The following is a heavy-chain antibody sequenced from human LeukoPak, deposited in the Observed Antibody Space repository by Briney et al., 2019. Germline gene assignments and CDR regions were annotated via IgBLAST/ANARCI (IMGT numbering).Heavy chain of an antibody. CDR2: INPNSGGT. V-gene: IGHV1-2*02. CDR3: ARPSITGTNALDY. CDR1: GYTFTGYH. J-gene: IGHJ4*02. D-gene: IGHD1-20*01. Sequence: ASVKVSCKASGYTFTGYHMYWVRQAPGQGLEWMGWINPNSGGTNYAQKFQGRVSVTRDTSISTAYMELSRLRSDDTAVYYCARPSITGTNALDYWGQGTLVTVSS.